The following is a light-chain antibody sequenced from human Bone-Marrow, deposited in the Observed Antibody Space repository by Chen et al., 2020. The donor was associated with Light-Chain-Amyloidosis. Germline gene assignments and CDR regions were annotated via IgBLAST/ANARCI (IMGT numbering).Light chain of an antibody. V-gene: IGLV2-14*01. CDR3: SSYTITNTLV. CDR2: EVT. Sequence: QSALTQPASVPGSPGPSITISCTGTSSDVGGDNHVSWYQQHPDKAPKLMIYEVTNWHSWVPDRFSGSKSDNTASLTISGLQTEDEADYFCSSYTITNTLVFGSGTRVTVL. J-gene: IGLJ1*01. CDR1: SSDVGGDNH.